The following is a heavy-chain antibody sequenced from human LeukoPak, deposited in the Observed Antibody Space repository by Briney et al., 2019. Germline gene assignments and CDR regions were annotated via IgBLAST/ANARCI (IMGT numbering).Heavy chain of an antibody. CDR3: ARNYGDDKAEYFQH. Sequence: GGSLRLSCAASGFTFSSYAMHWVRQAPGQRLEWMGWINAGNGNTKYSQKFQGRVTITRDTSASTAYMELSSLRSENTAVYYCARNYGDDKAEYFQHWGQGTLVTVSS. CDR1: GFTFSSYA. V-gene: IGHV1-3*01. CDR2: INAGNGNT. D-gene: IGHD4-17*01. J-gene: IGHJ1*01.